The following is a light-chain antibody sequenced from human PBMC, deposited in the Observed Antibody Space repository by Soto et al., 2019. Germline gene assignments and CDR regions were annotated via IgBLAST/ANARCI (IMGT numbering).Light chain of an antibody. CDR3: CSYAGSSTV. J-gene: IGLJ1*01. V-gene: IGLV2-23*01. CDR2: EGS. Sequence: QSALTQPASVSGSPGQSITISCTGTSSDVGSYNLVSWYQQHPGKAPKLMIYEGSKRPSGVSNRFSGYKSGNTASLTISGLKAEDEAEYYCCSYAGSSTVFGTGTKLTVL. CDR1: SSDVGSYNL.